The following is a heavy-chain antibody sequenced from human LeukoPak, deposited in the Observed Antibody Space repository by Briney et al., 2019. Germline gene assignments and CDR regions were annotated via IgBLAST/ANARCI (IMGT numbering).Heavy chain of an antibody. CDR2: MRGRGIST. V-gene: IGHV3-23*01. CDR3: AQGRNSYDYWYFDF. Sequence: GGSMRLSCVAYGFTFSNYAMSWVRQAPGKGLEWVSAMRGRGISTFYADSVKGRFTISRDNSKNTLYLQMSSLRAEDTAVYYCAQGRNSYDYWYFDFWGRGTLVTVSS. D-gene: IGHD3-16*01. CDR1: GFTFSNYA. J-gene: IGHJ2*01.